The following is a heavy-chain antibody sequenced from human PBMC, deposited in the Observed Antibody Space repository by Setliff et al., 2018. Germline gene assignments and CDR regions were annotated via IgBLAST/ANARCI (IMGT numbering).Heavy chain of an antibody. Sequence: SETLSLTCTVSGGSISSGNYYWSWIRQPVGKGLEWIGHIYTRGSTNYNPSLKSRVTISVDTSKNQFSLKLSSVTAADTAVYYCAKYTRVVTTTCFDYWGQGTLVTVSS. CDR1: GGSISSGNYY. V-gene: IGHV4-61*09. J-gene: IGHJ4*02. D-gene: IGHD2-15*01. CDR3: AKYTRVVTTTCFDY. CDR2: IYTRGST.